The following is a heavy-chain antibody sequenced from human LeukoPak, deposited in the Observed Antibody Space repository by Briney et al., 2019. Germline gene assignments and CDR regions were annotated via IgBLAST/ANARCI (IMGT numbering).Heavy chain of an antibody. V-gene: IGHV3-23*01. CDR1: GFTFSSYA. J-gene: IGHJ4*02. Sequence: GGSLRLSCAASGFTFSSYAMSWVRQAPGKGLEWVSAISGSGGSTYYADSVKGRFTISRDNSKNTLYLQMNSLRAEDTAVYYCATVRGFLWSGYYNGYWGQGTLVTVSS. D-gene: IGHD3-3*01. CDR2: ISGSGGST. CDR3: ATVRGFLWSGYYNGY.